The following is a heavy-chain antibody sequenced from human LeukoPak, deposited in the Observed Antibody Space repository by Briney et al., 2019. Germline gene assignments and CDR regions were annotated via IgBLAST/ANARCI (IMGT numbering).Heavy chain of an antibody. Sequence: GASVKVSCKASGYTFTGYYMHWVRQAPGQGLEWMGWINPNSGGTNYAQKFQDRVTMTRDTSISTAYMELSRLRSDDTAVYYCAREGGSIVGATHDYWGQGTLVTVSS. D-gene: IGHD1-26*01. CDR1: GYTFTGYY. J-gene: IGHJ4*02. CDR3: AREGGSIVGATHDY. V-gene: IGHV1-2*02. CDR2: INPNSGGT.